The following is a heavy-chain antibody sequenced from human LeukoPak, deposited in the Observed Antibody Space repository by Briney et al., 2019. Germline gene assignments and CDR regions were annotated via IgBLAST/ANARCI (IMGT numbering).Heavy chain of an antibody. D-gene: IGHD2-15*01. CDR2: IHPGDSDI. Sequence: HGESLKISCKGSGYTFSSYWIGWVCQMPGKGLEWMGIIHPGDSDIRYSPSFQGQVTISADKSISTAYLQWTSLKASDTAMYYCARPGGGGYCSGGSCYSFDYWGQGTLVTVSS. CDR1: GYTFSSYW. V-gene: IGHV5-51*01. CDR3: ARPGGGGYCSGGSCYSFDY. J-gene: IGHJ4*02.